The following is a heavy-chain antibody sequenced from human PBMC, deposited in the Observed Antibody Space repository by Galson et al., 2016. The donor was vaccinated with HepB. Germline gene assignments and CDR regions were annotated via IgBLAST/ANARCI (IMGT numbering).Heavy chain of an antibody. Sequence: SVKVSCKASGYSFTSYGISWVRQAPGQGLEWLGWISPHNGKTSYLQKFQDRVIMTTDIATTTVYMELRSLRSDDTAVYYCARDVDYSNYGIGYWGQGVLVIVSS. CDR2: ISPHNGKT. J-gene: IGHJ4*02. V-gene: IGHV1-18*01. CDR1: GYSFTSYG. D-gene: IGHD4-11*01. CDR3: ARDVDYSNYGIGY.